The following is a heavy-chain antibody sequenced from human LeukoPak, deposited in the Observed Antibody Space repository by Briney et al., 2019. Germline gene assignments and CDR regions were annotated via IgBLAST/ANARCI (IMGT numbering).Heavy chain of an antibody. D-gene: IGHD3-16*01. CDR3: ARGSYGQPAFDY. CDR2: ISGDKGDT. Sequence: ASVTVACKTCGYTFTKYGITWVRQAPGQGLEWLGWISGDKGDTNYAQKVQGRVTLTTDRSTRTAYMELRTLTSDDTALYYCARGSYGQPAFDYWGQGTQVTVSS. V-gene: IGHV1-18*04. J-gene: IGHJ4*02. CDR1: GYTFTKYG.